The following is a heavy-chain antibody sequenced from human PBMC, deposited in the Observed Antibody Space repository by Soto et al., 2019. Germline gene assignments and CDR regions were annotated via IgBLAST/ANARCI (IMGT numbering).Heavy chain of an antibody. J-gene: IGHJ5*02. D-gene: IGHD3-16*02. Sequence: SETLSLTCTVSGGSISSGDYYWGWIRQPPGKGLEWIGYIYYSGSTYYNPSLKSRVTISVDTSKNQFSLKLSSVTAADTAVYYCARSGIMITFGGVIAPLWFDPWGQGTLVTVSS. V-gene: IGHV4-30-4*01. CDR2: IYYSGST. CDR3: ARSGIMITFGGVIAPLWFDP. CDR1: GGSISSGDYY.